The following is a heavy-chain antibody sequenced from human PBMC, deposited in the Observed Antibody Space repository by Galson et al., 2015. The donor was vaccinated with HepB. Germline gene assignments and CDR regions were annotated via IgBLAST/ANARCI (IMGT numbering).Heavy chain of an antibody. D-gene: IGHD4-11*01. V-gene: IGHV3-30*03. CDR3: ASPSSPFCVSNICRHFHF. CDR2: MSYNGSTK. CDR1: GFTFSSYG. Sequence: SLRLSCAASGFTFSSYGMHWVRQAPGKGLEWVTIMSYNGSTKHYADSVRGRFTISRDSPNNTLYLQMDSLRAEDTAVYYCASPSSPFCVSNICRHFHFWGQGTLVTVSS. J-gene: IGHJ4*02.